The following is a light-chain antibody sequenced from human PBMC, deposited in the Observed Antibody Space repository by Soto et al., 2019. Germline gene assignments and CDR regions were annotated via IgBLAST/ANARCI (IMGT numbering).Light chain of an antibody. V-gene: IGLV2-11*01. CDR2: DVN. CDR1: SSDVGAYNY. CDR3: CSFAGGFTFV. Sequence: QSALTQPRSVSGSPGQSVTISCAGTSSDVGAYNYVSWFQQHPGKAPKVIIYDVNKRPSGVPDRFSGSKSGNTASLTISGLKADDEADYYCCSFAGGFTFVFGTGTKLTVL. J-gene: IGLJ1*01.